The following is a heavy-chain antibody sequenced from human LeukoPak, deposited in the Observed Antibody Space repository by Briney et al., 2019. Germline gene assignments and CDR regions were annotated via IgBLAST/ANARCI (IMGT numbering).Heavy chain of an antibody. CDR2: IHVTVT. CDR3: ARHIGARIEDMDV. V-gene: IGHV4-59*08. Sequence: ASESLSLTCTVAGGSIGTYYWSWVRQSAGRGLEWIGYIHVTVTRDIPCLQSRVTISVDRARNPFFLRMSSVSAPDTAVYFCARHIGARIEDMDVWGRGTKVTVSS. CDR1: GGSIGTYY. J-gene: IGHJ6*03. D-gene: IGHD3-10*01.